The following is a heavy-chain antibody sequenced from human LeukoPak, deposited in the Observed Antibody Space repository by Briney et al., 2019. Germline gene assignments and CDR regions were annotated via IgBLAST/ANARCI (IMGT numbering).Heavy chain of an antibody. CDR1: GFTFSSYA. V-gene: IGHV3-23*01. Sequence: GGSLRLSCVASGFTFSSYAMTWVRQAPGKGLEWVSSISGSGGDTGYADSVKGRFTISRDNPKNTLYLQMSSLSSEDTAVYYCGRERNAYYMDVWGKGTTVTVSS. CDR3: GRERNAYYMDV. CDR2: ISGSGGDT. J-gene: IGHJ6*03.